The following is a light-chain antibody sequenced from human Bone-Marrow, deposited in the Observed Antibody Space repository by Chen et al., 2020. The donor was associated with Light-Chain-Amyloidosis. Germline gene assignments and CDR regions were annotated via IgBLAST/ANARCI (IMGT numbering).Light chain of an antibody. CDR2: GSS. V-gene: IGKV3-20*01. Sequence: ELVLTQSPGTLSLSPGEGANLSCRASQTISSNYLTWYQQTFGQAPRLLIYGSSSRATGIPDRFTGSGSGTDFTLTINRLEPEDFAMYDCQQYGTSPLTFGGGTKVEIK. CDR3: QQYGTSPLT. J-gene: IGKJ4*01. CDR1: QTISSNY.